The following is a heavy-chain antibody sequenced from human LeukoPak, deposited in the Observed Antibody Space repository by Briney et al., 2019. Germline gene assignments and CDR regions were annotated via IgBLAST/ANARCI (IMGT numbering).Heavy chain of an antibody. CDR2: ISRNSGYI. D-gene: IGHD2-21*01. CDR1: GFTFSDYS. Sequence: KPGGSLRLSCAASGFTFSDYSMNWVRQAPGKGLEWVSSISRNSGYIYDADSVKGRFTIPRDNAKNSLYLQMNSLRAEDTAVYYCARAASRSYYYFDYWGQGALVTVSS. CDR3: ARAASRSYYYFDY. J-gene: IGHJ4*02. V-gene: IGHV3-21*01.